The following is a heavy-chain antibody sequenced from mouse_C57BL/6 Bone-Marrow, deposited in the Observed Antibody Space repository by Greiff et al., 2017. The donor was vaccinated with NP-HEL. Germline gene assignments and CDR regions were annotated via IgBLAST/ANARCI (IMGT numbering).Heavy chain of an antibody. CDR3: APLFAY. V-gene: IGHV1-81*01. CDR1: GYTFTSYG. J-gene: IGHJ3*01. CDR2: IYPRSGNT. Sequence: LQESGAELARPGASVKLSCKASGYTFTSYGISWVKQRPGQGLEWIGEIYPRSGNTYYNEKFKGKATLTADKSSSTAYMELRSLTSEDSAVYFCAPLFAYWGQGTLVTVSA.